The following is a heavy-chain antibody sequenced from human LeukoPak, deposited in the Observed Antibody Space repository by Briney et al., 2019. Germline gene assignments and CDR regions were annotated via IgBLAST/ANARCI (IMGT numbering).Heavy chain of an antibody. CDR2: IGRSGGST. CDR1: GFTFSSYA. Sequence: GGSLRLSCAASGFTFSSYAMSWVRQAPGKGLEWVSSIGRSGGSTYYADSVKGRFTISRDNSKNTLYLQMNSLRAEDTAVYYCARETGYAFDIWGQGTMVTVSS. V-gene: IGHV3-23*01. CDR3: ARETGYAFDI. J-gene: IGHJ3*02.